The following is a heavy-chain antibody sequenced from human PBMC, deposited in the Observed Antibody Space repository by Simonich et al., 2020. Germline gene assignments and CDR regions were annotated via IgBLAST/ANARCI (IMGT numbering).Heavy chain of an antibody. CDR3: ARHAGFAFDI. Sequence: QLQLQESGPGLVKPSETLSLTCTVSGGSISSSSYYWGWLRQPPGKGLEWIGSIYSSGSTYSTPSLKSRVTISVDTSKNQFSLKLSSVTAADTAVYYCARHAGFAFDIWDQGTMVTVSS. CDR2: IYSSGST. J-gene: IGHJ3*02. CDR1: GGSISSSSYY. V-gene: IGHV4-39*01. D-gene: IGHD6-13*01.